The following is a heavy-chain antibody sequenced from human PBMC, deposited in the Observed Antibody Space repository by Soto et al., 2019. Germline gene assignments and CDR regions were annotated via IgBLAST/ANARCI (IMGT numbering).Heavy chain of an antibody. CDR1: GFTFSEYG. Sequence: QVQLVESGGGVAQPGRSLRLSCAVSGFTFSEYGMHWVRQAPGKGLEWVAVVSYDGSYKYYADSVKGRFTVSRDLSGNTLFLQMNSLRLEDTAVYFCAKEMYPRTVLDSSSPWGDYWGQGTLVAVSS. D-gene: IGHD6-6*01. V-gene: IGHV3-30*18. CDR3: AKEMYPRTVLDSSSPWGDY. J-gene: IGHJ4*02. CDR2: VSYDGSYK.